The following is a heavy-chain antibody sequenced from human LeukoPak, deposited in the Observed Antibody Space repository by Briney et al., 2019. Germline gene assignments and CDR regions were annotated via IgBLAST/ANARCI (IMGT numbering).Heavy chain of an antibody. D-gene: IGHD6-19*01. J-gene: IGHJ6*02. CDR1: GDSVSSNSAA. CDR3: ARDIAVAGDVIYYGMDV. Sequence: SQTLSLTRAISGDSVSSNSAAWNWIRQSPSRGLEWLGRTYYRSKWYNDYAVSVKSRITINPDTSKNQFSLQLNSVTPEDTAVYYCARDIAVAGDVIYYGMDVWGQGTTVTVSS. CDR2: TYYRSKWYN. V-gene: IGHV6-1*01.